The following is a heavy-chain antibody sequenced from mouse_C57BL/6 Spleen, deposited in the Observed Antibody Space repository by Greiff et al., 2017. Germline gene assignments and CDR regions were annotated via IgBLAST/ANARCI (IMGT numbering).Heavy chain of an antibody. D-gene: IGHD2-4*01. J-gene: IGHJ4*01. CDR1: GFTFSSYG. CDR2: ISSGGSYT. V-gene: IGHV5-6*02. Sequence: EVKLVESGGDLVKPGGSLKLSCAASGFTFSSYGMSWVRQTPDKRLEWVATISSGGSYTYYPDSVKGRFTISRDNAKNTLYLQMSSLKSEDTAMYYCARRDYDDGVYYYAMDYWGQGTSGTVSS. CDR3: ARRDYDDGVYYYAMDY.